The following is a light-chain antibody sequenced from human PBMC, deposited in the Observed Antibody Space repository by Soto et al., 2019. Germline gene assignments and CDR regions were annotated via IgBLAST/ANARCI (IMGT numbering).Light chain of an antibody. CDR2: CTS. CDR3: QHYSRTLPWA. J-gene: IGKJ1*01. Sequence: EIVLTQSPGTLSLSPGETATLSCRASQTVGTNFLAWYQQKPGQAPRLLMFCTSNRATDIPDRFGGSGSGTDFTLTISRLEPEDVAVYYCQHYSRTLPWAFGQGTKVDIE. V-gene: IGKV3-20*01. CDR1: QTVGTNF.